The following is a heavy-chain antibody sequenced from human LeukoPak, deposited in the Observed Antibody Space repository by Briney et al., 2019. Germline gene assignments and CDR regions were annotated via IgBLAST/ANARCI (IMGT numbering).Heavy chain of an antibody. Sequence: SETLSLTCTVSGGSISSYYWSWIRQPPGKGLEWIGYIYYSGSTNYNPSLKSRVTISVDTSKNQLSLKLSSVTAADTAVYYCARVYSLGNYYDSSGNRRFPSYYFDYWGQGTLVTVSS. V-gene: IGHV4-59*01. CDR2: IYYSGST. D-gene: IGHD3-22*01. J-gene: IGHJ4*02. CDR1: GGSISSYY. CDR3: ARVYSLGNYYDSSGNRRFPSYYFDY.